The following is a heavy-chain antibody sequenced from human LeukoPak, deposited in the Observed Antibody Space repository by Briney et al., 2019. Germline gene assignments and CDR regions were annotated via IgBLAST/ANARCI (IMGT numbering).Heavy chain of an antibody. CDR1: GGTFSSYA. Sequence: GASVKVSFKASGGTFSSYAIGWVRQAPGQGLEWMGRIIPIFGIANYAQKFQGRVTITADKSTSTAYMELSSLRSEDTAVYYCARGGSSGWYLGSWGQGTLVTVSS. CDR3: ARGGSSGWYLGS. V-gene: IGHV1-69*04. J-gene: IGHJ5*01. D-gene: IGHD6-19*01. CDR2: IIPIFGIA.